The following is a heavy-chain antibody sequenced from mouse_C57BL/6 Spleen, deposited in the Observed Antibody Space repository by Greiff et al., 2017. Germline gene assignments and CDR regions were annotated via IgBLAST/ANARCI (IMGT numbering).Heavy chain of an antibody. CDR3: ARQGSGDAMDY. Sequence: KLVESGGDLVKPGGSLKLSCAASGFTFSSYGMSWVRQTPDKRLEWVATISSGGSYTYYPDSVKGRFNISRDNAKNTLYLQMSSLKSEDTAMYYCARQGSGDAMDYWGQGTSVTVSS. CDR1: GFTFSSYG. D-gene: IGHD1-1*01. J-gene: IGHJ4*01. V-gene: IGHV5-6*02. CDR2: ISSGGSYT.